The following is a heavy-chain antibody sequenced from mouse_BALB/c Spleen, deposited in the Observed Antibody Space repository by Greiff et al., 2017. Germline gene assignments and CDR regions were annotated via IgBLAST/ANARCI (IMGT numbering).Heavy chain of an antibody. CDR1: GYSFTSYW. CDR3: TRSKDWGYGNTWFAY. V-gene: IGHV1-5*01. Sequence: EVQLQQSGTVLARPGASVKMSCKASGYSFTSYWMHWVKQRPGQGLEWIGAIYPGNSDTSYNQKFKGKAKLTAVTSASTAYMELSSLTNEDSAVYYCTRSKDWGYGNTWFAYWGQGTLVTVSA. D-gene: IGHD2-1*01. J-gene: IGHJ3*01. CDR2: IYPGNSDT.